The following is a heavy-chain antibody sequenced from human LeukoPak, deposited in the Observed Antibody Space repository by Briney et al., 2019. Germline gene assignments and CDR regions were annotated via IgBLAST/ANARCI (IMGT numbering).Heavy chain of an antibody. D-gene: IGHD6-19*01. CDR3: TRGVAISTSGWYDTLDY. Sequence: PGGSLRLSCAASGFTFRDYAMYWVRQAPGKGLEYVSVISTDGSRIYYADSVKGRFTISRDNFKNTLYLQMGSLRAEDMASYYCTRGVAISTSGWYDTLDYWGQGALVTVSS. V-gene: IGHV3-64*02. J-gene: IGHJ4*02. CDR1: GFTFRDYA. CDR2: ISTDGSRI.